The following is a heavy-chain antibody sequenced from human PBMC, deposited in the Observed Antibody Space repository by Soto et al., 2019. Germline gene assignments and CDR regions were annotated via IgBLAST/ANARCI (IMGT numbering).Heavy chain of an antibody. CDR2: TSYDGSNK. V-gene: IGHV3-30*18. CDR1: GFTFSSYG. Sequence: PGGSLRLSCAASGFTFSSYGMHWVRQAPGRGLEWVAVTSYDGSNKYYADSVKGRFTISRDNSKNTLYLQMNSLRAEDTAVYHCAKPALEGETSGNFYFDYWGQGNLVTV. J-gene: IGHJ4*02. CDR3: AKPALEGETSGNFYFDY. D-gene: IGHD3-22*01.